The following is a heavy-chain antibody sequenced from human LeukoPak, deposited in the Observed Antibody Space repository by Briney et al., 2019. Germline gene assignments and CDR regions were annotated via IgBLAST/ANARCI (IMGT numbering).Heavy chain of an antibody. Sequence: SGTLSLTCTVSGGSISSYYWSWIRQPPGKGLEWIGCIYYSGSTNYNPSLKSRVTISVDPSKNQFSLKLSSVTAADTAVYYCAGGGSWELPNFDYWGQGTLVTVSS. CDR1: GGSISSYY. J-gene: IGHJ4*02. CDR3: AGGGSWELPNFDY. V-gene: IGHV4-59*01. CDR2: IYYSGST. D-gene: IGHD1-26*01.